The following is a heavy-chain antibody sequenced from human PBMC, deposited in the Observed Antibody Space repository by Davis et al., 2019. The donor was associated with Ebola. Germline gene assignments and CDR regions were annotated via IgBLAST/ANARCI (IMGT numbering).Heavy chain of an antibody. V-gene: IGHV5-51*01. CDR1: GYIFTNYW. Sequence: PGGSLRLSCKASGYIFTNYWIGWVRQKPGKGLEWMGIIFPRDSDTRYSPSFEGQVTISVDTSINTAFLQWSSLKASDTAMYYCARLIIQTFGSFDIWGQGTMVTVSS. D-gene: IGHD1-1*01. CDR3: ARLIIQTFGSFDI. J-gene: IGHJ3*02. CDR2: IFPRDSDT.